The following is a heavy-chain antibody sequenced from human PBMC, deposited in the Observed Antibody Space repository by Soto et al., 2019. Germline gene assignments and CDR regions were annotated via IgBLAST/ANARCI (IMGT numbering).Heavy chain of an antibody. CDR1: GGTFSSYT. Sequence: QVQLVQSGAEVKKPGSSVKVSCKASGGTFSSYTISWVRQAPGQGLEWMGRIIPILGIANYAQKFQGRVTITADKSTSTAYMELSSLRSEDTAVYYCASLGEMDTKPYDAFDIWGQGTMVTVSS. D-gene: IGHD5-18*01. CDR3: ASLGEMDTKPYDAFDI. CDR2: IIPILGIA. J-gene: IGHJ3*02. V-gene: IGHV1-69*02.